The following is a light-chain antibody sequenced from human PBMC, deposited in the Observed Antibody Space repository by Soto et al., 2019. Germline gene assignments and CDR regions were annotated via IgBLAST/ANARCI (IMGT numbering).Light chain of an antibody. Sequence: QSALTQPPSVSGAPGQRVTISCTGSSLNIGAGYDVHWYQQLPGTAPKLLIYGNSNRPSGVPDRFSGSKSGTSASLAITGLQAEDEADYYRQSYDSSLSGSYVFGTGTKVTVL. J-gene: IGLJ1*01. CDR2: GNS. V-gene: IGLV1-40*01. CDR1: SLNIGAGYD. CDR3: QSYDSSLSGSYV.